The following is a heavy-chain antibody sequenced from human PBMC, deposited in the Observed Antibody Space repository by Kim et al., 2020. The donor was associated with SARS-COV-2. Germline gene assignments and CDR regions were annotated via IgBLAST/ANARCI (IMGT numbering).Heavy chain of an antibody. CDR3: ARWTQYSSSWDAFDI. J-gene: IGHJ3*02. Sequence: SETLSLTCAVSGGSISSSNWWSWVRQPPGKGLEWIGGIYHSGSTNYNPSLKSRVTISVDKSKNQFSLKLSSVTAADTAVYYCARWTQYSSSWDAFDIWGQGTMVTVSS. D-gene: IGHD6-13*01. CDR1: GGSISSSNW. V-gene: IGHV4-4*02. CDR2: IYHSGST.